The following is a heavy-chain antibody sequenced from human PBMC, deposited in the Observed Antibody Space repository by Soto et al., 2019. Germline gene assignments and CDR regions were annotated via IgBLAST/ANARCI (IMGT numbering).Heavy chain of an antibody. J-gene: IGHJ3*02. D-gene: IGHD3-16*01. CDR3: AKALTPPPAEDYDYICGSPFDAFDI. CDR2: IRWNSGSI. Sequence: EVQLVESGGGLVQPGRSLRLSCAASGFTFDDYAMHWVRQAPGKGLEWVSGIRWNSGSIGYADSVKGRFTISRDNAKNSLYLHMNSLRAEDTALYYCAKALTPPPAEDYDYICGSPFDAFDIWGQGTMVTVSS. V-gene: IGHV3-9*01. CDR1: GFTFDDYA.